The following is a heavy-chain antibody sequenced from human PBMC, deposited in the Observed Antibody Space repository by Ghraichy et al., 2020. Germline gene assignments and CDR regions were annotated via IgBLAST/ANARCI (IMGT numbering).Heavy chain of an antibody. CDR3: ARDPLGRGY. J-gene: IGHJ4*02. CDR2: IYDRGST. Sequence: SETLSLTCTVSGGSISSDYWSWIRQPPGKGLEWIEYIYDRGSTNYNPSLKRRVTISLDTSKNQFSLKLSSVTAADTAVYYCARDPLGRGYWGQGTLVTVSS. V-gene: IGHV4-59*01. CDR1: GGSISSDY. D-gene: IGHD2-15*01.